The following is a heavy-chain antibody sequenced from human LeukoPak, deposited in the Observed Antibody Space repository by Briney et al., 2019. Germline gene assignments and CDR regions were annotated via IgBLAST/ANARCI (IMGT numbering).Heavy chain of an antibody. CDR1: GGSISSGPYY. J-gene: IGHJ4*02. D-gene: IGHD3-9*01. Sequence: SETLSLTCSVSGGSISSGPYYWGWIRQPAGKGLEWIGRIYPSGATNYNPSLKSRVTISIDTSANQFSLKLNSVTAADTAVYFCARWNNDVLTGYYDSFDYWGQGILVTVPS. CDR2: IYPSGAT. V-gene: IGHV4-61*02. CDR3: ARWNNDVLTGYYDSFDY.